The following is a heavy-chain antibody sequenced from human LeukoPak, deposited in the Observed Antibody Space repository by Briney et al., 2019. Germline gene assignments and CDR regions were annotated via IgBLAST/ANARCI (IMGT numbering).Heavy chain of an antibody. CDR3: ARDVLSYSGNYSATLGAGAFDI. CDR1: GFTFSSYS. V-gene: IGHV3-21*01. D-gene: IGHD1-26*01. Sequence: PGGSLRLSCVASGFTFSSYSMNWVRQAPGKGLEWVSSITGSSSYIYYADSVKGRFTISRDNAKNSLYLQMNSLRAEDTAVYYCARDVLSYSGNYSATLGAGAFDIWGQGTMVTVSS. J-gene: IGHJ3*02. CDR2: ITGSSSYI.